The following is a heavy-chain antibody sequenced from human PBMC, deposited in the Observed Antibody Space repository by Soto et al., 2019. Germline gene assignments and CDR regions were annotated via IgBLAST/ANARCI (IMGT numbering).Heavy chain of an antibody. V-gene: IGHV4-39*01. CDR2: IYFSVVT. J-gene: IGHJ4*02. CDR3: VRFHVSVAGTVFDH. CDR1: GGSITTNNFY. Sequence: SETLSLTCSVSGGSITTNNFYWGWIRQPPGKGLEWIGSIYFSVVTYYSSSLKSRVTMSLDASKNQFSLELDSVTATDSAVYYCVRFHVSVAGTVFDHWGQGSPVTVSS. D-gene: IGHD6-19*01.